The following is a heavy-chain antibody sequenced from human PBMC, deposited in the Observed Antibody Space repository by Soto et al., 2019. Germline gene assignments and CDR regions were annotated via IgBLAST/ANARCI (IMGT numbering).Heavy chain of an antibody. CDR2: IHNSGNT. CDR1: SGSIRTSY. Sequence: QVQLQESGPGLVKPSETLSLTCTVPSGSIRTSYWTWIRQFPGKRLEWIAHIHNSGNTNSNPSLKSRVTISMDTSKNQISLRLTSVPAADPAMYYCARLQYTVVTPIDMWDQGTMVTVSS. V-gene: IGHV4-59*01. D-gene: IGHD2-21*02. J-gene: IGHJ3*02. CDR3: ARLQYTVVTPIDM.